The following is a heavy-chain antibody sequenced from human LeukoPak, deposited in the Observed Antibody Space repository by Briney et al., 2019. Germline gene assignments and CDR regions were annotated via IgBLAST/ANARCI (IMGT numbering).Heavy chain of an antibody. Sequence: PGGSLRLSCAASGFTFSSYSMNWARQAPGKGLEWVSSISSSSSYIYYADSVKGRFTISRDNAKNSLYLQMNSLRAEDTAVYYCARETGVPPTGYYYGMDVWGQGTTVTVSS. D-gene: IGHD1-1*01. CDR3: ARETGVPPTGYYYGMDV. CDR1: GFTFSSYS. J-gene: IGHJ6*02. V-gene: IGHV3-21*01. CDR2: ISSSSSYI.